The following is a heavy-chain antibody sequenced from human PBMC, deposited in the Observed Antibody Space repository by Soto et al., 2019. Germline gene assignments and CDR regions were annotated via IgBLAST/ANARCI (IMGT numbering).Heavy chain of an antibody. D-gene: IGHD6-19*01. Sequence: GGSLRLSCAASGFTFSNYAMSWVRQAPGKGLEWVSAISSAGSTYYADSVKGQFTISRDNSKNTLSLHMNSLRAEDTAVYYCAYPPIAVTGTGAFDIWGQGTLVTVSS. V-gene: IGHV3-23*01. CDR3: AYPPIAVTGTGAFDI. J-gene: IGHJ3*02. CDR1: GFTFSNYA. CDR2: ISSAGST.